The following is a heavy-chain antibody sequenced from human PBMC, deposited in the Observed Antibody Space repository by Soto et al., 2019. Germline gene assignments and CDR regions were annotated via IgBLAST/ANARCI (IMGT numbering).Heavy chain of an antibody. CDR2: INAGNGNT. CDR3: ARTGSSSWFWFDP. Sequence: QVQLVQSGAEVKKPGASVKVSCKASGYTFTSYAIHWVRQAPGQRLEWMGWINAGNGNTKYSQKFQGRVTITRDTXASTAYMELSSLRSEDTAVYYCARTGSSSWFWFDPWGQGTLVTVSS. CDR1: GYTFTSYA. J-gene: IGHJ5*02. V-gene: IGHV1-3*01. D-gene: IGHD6-13*01.